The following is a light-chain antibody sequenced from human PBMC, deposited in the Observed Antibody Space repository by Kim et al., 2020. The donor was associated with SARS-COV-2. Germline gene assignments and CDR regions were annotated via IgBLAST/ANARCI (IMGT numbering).Light chain of an antibody. Sequence: DIVMTQSPDSLAVSLGERATINCKSSQSVLYSSNNKNYLAWYQQKPGQPPKLLIYWASTRESGVPDRFSGSGSGTDFTLTISSLHAEDVAVYYCQQYYSTPPYTFGQGTKLEI. J-gene: IGKJ2*01. CDR1: QSVLYSSNNKNY. V-gene: IGKV4-1*01. CDR3: QQYYSTPPYT. CDR2: WAS.